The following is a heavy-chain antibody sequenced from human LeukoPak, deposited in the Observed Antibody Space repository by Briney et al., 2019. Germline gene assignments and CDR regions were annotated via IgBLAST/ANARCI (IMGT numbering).Heavy chain of an antibody. CDR1: GFTFDDCT. V-gene: IGHV3-9*01. CDR3: AKDRGYSNNVIFHY. J-gene: IGHJ4*02. CDR2: INWNGRSV. Sequence: GRSLRLSCAASGFTFDDCTMHWVRQVPGKGLEWVSTINWNGRSVGYADSVRGRFTISRDNAKNSVFLQMNSLRGEDTAFYYCAKDRGYSNNVIFHYWGQGTLVSVSS. D-gene: IGHD5-12*01.